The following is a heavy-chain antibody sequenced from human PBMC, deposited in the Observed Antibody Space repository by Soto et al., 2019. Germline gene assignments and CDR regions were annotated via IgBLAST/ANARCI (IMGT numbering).Heavy chain of an antibody. Sequence: GGSLRLSCVASGVTFSSFAMSWVRQAPGKGLEWVSTISGSGGSTYYADSVKGRLTISRDNSKNTLSLHINSLRAEDTAVYYCAKAEAYDFWSGLHFDYWGQGTLVTVSS. CDR3: AKAEAYDFWSGLHFDY. V-gene: IGHV3-23*01. CDR1: GVTFSSFA. CDR2: ISGSGGST. D-gene: IGHD3-3*01. J-gene: IGHJ4*02.